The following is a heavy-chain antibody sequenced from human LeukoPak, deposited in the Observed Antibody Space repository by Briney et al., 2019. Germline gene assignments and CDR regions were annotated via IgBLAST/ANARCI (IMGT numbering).Heavy chain of an antibody. J-gene: IGHJ6*03. D-gene: IGHD4-11*01. CDR2: INPSGGST. CDR3: ARGRLTTVTTPYYYYYYMDV. CDR1: GYTFTIYY. Sequence: VASVKVSCKASGYTFTIYYIHWVRQAPGQGLEWMGIINPSGGSTNYAQKFQGRVTMTRDVSTSTVYMELSSLRSEDTAVYYCARGRLTTVTTPYYYYYYMDVWGKGTTVTVSS. V-gene: IGHV1-46*01.